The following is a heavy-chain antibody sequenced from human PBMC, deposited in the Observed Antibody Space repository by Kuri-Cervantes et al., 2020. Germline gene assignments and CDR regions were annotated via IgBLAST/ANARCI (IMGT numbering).Heavy chain of an antibody. CDR3: ARGVGTQWPPQ. V-gene: IGHV3-23*01. Sequence: GEPLKISCAASGFTFSSYAMSWVRQAPGKGLEWASAISGSGGSTYYADSVKGRFTISRDNSKNTLYLQMNSLRVEDTAVYYCARGVGTQWPPQWGQGTLVTVSS. CDR2: ISGSGGST. D-gene: IGHD6-19*01. J-gene: IGHJ4*02. CDR1: GFTFSSYA.